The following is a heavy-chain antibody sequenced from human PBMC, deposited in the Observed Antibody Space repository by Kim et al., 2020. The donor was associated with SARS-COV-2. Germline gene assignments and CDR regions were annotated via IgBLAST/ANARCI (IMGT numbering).Heavy chain of an antibody. D-gene: IGHD6-13*01. CDR3: AGLRIAAAGSEWFDP. CDR1: GGSISSYY. J-gene: IGHJ5*02. CDR2: IYYSGST. Sequence: SETLSLICTVSGGSISSYYWSWIRQPPGKGLEWIGYIYYSGSTNYNPSLKSRVTISVDTSKNQFSLKLSSVTAADTAVYYCAGLRIAAAGSEWFDPWGQG. V-gene: IGHV4-59*08.